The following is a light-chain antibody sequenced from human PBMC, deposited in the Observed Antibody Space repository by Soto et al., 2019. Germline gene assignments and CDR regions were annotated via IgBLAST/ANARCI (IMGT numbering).Light chain of an antibody. CDR2: GAS. CDR1: QSVSNF. CDR3: QQYSNWPSWT. Sequence: EKVMTQSPATLSMSPGERATLSCRASQSVSNFLAWYQQKPGQTPRLLIYGASTRAIGIPARFSGSGSGTEFTLTISSLQSEDFAVYYCQQYSNWPSWTFGQGTKVEVK. V-gene: IGKV3-15*01. J-gene: IGKJ1*01.